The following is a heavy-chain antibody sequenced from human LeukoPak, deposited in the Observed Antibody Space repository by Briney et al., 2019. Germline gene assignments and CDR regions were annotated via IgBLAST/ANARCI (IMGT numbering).Heavy chain of an antibody. CDR3: ASASIAARASWFDP. V-gene: IGHV4-59*08. CDR1: GGSIISYY. CDR2: IYSSGSA. Sequence: SETLSLTCTVSGGSIISYYCNWIRQPPGKGLEWIGYIYSSGSANYGPSLKSRVTISVDTSKNQFSLKLSSVTAADTAVYYCASASIAARASWFDPWGQGTLVTVSS. D-gene: IGHD6-6*01. J-gene: IGHJ5*02.